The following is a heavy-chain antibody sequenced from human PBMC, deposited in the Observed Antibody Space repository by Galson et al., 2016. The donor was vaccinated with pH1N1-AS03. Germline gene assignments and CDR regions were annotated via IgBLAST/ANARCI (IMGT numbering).Heavy chain of an antibody. D-gene: IGHD3-16*01. Sequence: SLRLSCAASGFTFSTYAMSWVRQAQGMGLEWVSSISASGGDTYYADSVKGRFTISRDNSRNTVSLQMNSLRDDDTAVYYCTRYPRGGISVGGTYSFDYWGQGTLLTVSS. CDR2: ISASGGDT. CDR3: TRYPRGGISVGGTYSFDY. CDR1: GFTFSTYA. V-gene: IGHV3-23*01. J-gene: IGHJ4*02.